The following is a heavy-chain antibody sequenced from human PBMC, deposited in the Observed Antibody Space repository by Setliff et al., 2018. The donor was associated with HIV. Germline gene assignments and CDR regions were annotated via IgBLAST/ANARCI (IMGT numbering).Heavy chain of an antibody. CDR3: ARVRLTMIMMVDYFDQ. Sequence: SETLSLTCTVSGGSISSYYWGWIRQPPGKGRALIGSIYYSGSTYYNPSLKSRFTFSADTSKNQLSLSLTSVTAADTAVYYCARVRLTMIMMVDYFDQWGQGTLFTVSS. CDR1: GGSISSYY. V-gene: IGHV4-39*07. D-gene: IGHD3-22*01. CDR2: IYYSGST. J-gene: IGHJ4*02.